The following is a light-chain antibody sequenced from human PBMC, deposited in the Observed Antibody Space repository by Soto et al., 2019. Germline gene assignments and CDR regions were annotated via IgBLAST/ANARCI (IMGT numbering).Light chain of an antibody. Sequence: QSVLTQPPSASGSPGQSVTISCTGTSSDVGAYNYVSWYQQYPGKAPNLMIYEVTKRPSGVPDRFSGSKSGNTASLTVSGLQAEDEADYYCTSYVGNNIWVFGGGTKLTVL. J-gene: IGLJ3*02. CDR2: EVT. CDR3: TSYVGNNIWV. CDR1: SSDVGAYNY. V-gene: IGLV2-8*01.